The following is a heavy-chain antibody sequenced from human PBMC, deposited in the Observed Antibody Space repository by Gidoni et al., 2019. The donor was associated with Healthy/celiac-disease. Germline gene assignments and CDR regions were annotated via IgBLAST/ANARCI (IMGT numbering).Heavy chain of an antibody. D-gene: IGHD3-22*01. V-gene: IGHV1-2*02. CDR2: INPNSGGT. J-gene: IGHJ5*02. CDR1: GYTFTGYY. CDR3: ARDSTMRRSTNWFDP. Sequence: QVQLVQSGAEVKKPGASVKVSCKASGYTFTGYYMHWVRQAPGQGLEWMGWINPNSGGTNYAQKFQGRVTMTRDTSISTAYMELSRLRSDDTAGYYCARDSTMRRSTNWFDPWGQGTLVTVSS.